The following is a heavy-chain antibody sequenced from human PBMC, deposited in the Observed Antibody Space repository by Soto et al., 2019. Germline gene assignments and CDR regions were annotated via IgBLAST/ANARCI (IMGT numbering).Heavy chain of an antibody. J-gene: IGHJ4*02. Sequence: QVQLVQSGAEVKKPGSSVKVSCKASGGTFSSYAISWVRQAPGQGLEWMGGIIPIFGTANYAQKFQGRVTITADESTSTDYMELSSRRAEDTAVYYCAREDYGDYGGYFDYWGQGTLVTVSS. CDR1: GGTFSSYA. D-gene: IGHD4-17*01. CDR2: IIPIFGTA. CDR3: AREDYGDYGGYFDY. V-gene: IGHV1-69*01.